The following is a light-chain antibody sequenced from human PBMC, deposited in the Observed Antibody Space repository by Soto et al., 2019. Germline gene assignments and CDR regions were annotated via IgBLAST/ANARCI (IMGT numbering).Light chain of an antibody. J-gene: IGKJ5*01. V-gene: IGKV3-15*01. Sequence: ELVRTQSPATLSVSPGEGVTLSCRASESVRSKVAWYQQKPGQAPRLLIYGSSTRATGIPDRFRGSGSGTEYTLTISSLQSEDFAVYYCQQYNSWPPITFCQGTRLEIK. CDR3: QQYNSWPPIT. CDR1: ESVRSK. CDR2: GSS.